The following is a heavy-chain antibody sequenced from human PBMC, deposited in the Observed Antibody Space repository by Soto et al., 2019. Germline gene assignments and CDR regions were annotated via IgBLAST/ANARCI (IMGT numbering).Heavy chain of an antibody. CDR3: ARDGVAVTTGISGY. J-gene: IGHJ1*01. V-gene: IGHV1-18*01. D-gene: IGHD4-4*01. CDR1: GDSFTSCA. Sequence: ASVKVCCKASGDSFTSCAISLLRQAPGQGLEWXGWXXAXXGXTXXXLXXXGRVTMTTDTSTSTVYMELTSLTTDDTAVYYCARDGVAVTTGISGYRGRGTLVTVSS. CDR2: XXAXXGXT.